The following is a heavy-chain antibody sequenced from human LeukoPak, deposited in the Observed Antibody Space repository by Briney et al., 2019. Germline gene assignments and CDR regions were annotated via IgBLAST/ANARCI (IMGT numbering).Heavy chain of an antibody. J-gene: IGHJ6*02. CDR2: VKRKSDGGTI. CDR3: TTLRLDYGADSDYYYGMDV. D-gene: IGHD4-23*01. V-gene: IGHV3-15*01. Sequence: GGSLRLSCAASGFNFGYAWMSWVRQAPGKGLEWVGRVKRKSDGGTIDYAAPVKGRFAISRDDSKNTLYLQMSSLKTVDTAVYYCTTLRLDYGADSDYYYGMDVWGQGTTVTVSS. CDR1: GFNFGYAW.